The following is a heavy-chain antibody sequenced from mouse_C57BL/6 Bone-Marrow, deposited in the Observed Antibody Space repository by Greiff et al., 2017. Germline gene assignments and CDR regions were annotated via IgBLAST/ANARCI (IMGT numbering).Heavy chain of an antibody. D-gene: IGHD1-1*01. CDR2: IVPSDSET. CDR3: ARLRYYGSSYYAMDY. CDR1: GYTFTSYW. J-gene: IGHJ4*01. V-gene: IGHV1-52*01. Sequence: QVQLQQPGAELVRPGSSVKLSCKASGYTFTSYWMPWVKQRPIQGLEWIGNIVPSDSETHYHQKFKDKATFTVDKSSSTAYILLSSRTYEESAVYYCARLRYYGSSYYAMDYWGQGTSDTVSS.